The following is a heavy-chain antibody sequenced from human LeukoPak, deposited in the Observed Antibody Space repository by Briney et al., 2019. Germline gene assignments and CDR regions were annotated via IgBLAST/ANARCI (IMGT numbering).Heavy chain of an antibody. V-gene: IGHV3-23*01. Sequence: PGGSLRLSCAASGFTFSSYAMSWVRQAPGKGLEWVSAISGSGGSTYYADSVKGRFTISRDNSKNTLYLQMNSLRAEDTAVYYCARDRLSGSYPDYWGQGTLVTVSS. CDR1: GFTFSSYA. CDR3: ARDRLSGSYPDY. CDR2: ISGSGGST. J-gene: IGHJ4*02. D-gene: IGHD1-26*01.